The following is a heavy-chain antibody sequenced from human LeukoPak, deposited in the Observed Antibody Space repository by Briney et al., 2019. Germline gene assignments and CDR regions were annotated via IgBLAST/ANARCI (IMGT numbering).Heavy chain of an antibody. V-gene: IGHV3-30*18. CDR2: ISYDGSNK. CDR1: GFTFSSYG. Sequence: GGSLRLSCAASGFTFSSYGMHWVRQAPGKGLEWVAVISYDGSNKYYADSVKGRFTISRDNSKNTLYLQMNSLRAEDTAVYYCAKHYSGGSDYRFDSWGQGTLVTVSS. D-gene: IGHD3-22*01. CDR3: AKHYSGGSDYRFDS. J-gene: IGHJ4*02.